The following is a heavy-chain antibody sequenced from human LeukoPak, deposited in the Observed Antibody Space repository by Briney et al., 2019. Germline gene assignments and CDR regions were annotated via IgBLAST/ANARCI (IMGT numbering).Heavy chain of an antibody. CDR3: ANLRYDSGQLYHFFMDV. V-gene: IGHV3-30*02. J-gene: IGHJ6*03. CDR2: IRFDGTNK. CDR1: GFSFNKYG. Sequence: GDSLRLSCATSGFSFNKYGMHWVRQAPGKGLEWLSYIRFDGTNKYYADSVKGRFTISRDNSKNTLYLQMSSLTAEDTAVYYWANLRYDSGQLYHFFMDVWGKGTTVTVS. D-gene: IGHD3-16*01.